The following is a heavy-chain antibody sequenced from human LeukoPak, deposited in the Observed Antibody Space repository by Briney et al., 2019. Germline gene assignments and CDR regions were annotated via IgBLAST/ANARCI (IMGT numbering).Heavy chain of an antibody. Sequence: SQTLSLTCAISGDSVSSNSVTWNWIRQSPSRGLEWLGRTYYRSTWYNDYAVSVRGRITVNPDTSKNQFSLHLNSVTPEDTAVYYCARRLAQCDCFDPWGQGILVTVSS. J-gene: IGHJ5*02. D-gene: IGHD3-9*01. CDR3: ARRLAQCDCFDP. CDR2: TYYRSTWYN. V-gene: IGHV6-1*01. CDR1: GDSVSSNSVT.